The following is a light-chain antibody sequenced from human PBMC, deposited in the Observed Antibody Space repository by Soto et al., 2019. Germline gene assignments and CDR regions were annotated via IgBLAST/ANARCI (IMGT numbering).Light chain of an antibody. J-gene: IGLJ1*01. CDR3: NSFTTSSTYV. CDR2: DVS. Sequence: QSVLTQPPSVSAAPGQKVTISCSGSSSNIGNNYVSWYQQFPGTAPKLLIYDVSNRPSGVPDRFSGSKSGNTASLTISGLQAEDEADYYCNSFTTSSTYVFGTGTKLTVL. V-gene: IGLV1-51*01. CDR1: SSNIGNNY.